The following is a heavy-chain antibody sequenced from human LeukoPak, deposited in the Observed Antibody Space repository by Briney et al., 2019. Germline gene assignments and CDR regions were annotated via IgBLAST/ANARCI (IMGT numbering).Heavy chain of an antibody. CDR2: IIPILGIA. CDR1: GGTFSSYA. V-gene: IGHV1-69*04. J-gene: IGHJ1*01. CDR3: AHSSGYIEGAEYFQH. Sequence: SVKVSCKASGGTFSSYAISWVRQAPGQGLEWMGRIIPILGIANYAQNFQGRVTITADKSTSTAYMELSSLRSEDTAVYYCAHSSGYIEGAEYFQHWGQGTLVTVSS. D-gene: IGHD3-22*01.